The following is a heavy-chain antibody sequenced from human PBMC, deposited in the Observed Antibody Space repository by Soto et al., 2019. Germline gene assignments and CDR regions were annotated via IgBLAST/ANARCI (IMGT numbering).Heavy chain of an antibody. V-gene: IGHV4-59*01. D-gene: IGHD1-1*01. CDR1: GGSSGSYD. CDR2: IYYSGST. Sequence: SETLSLTSTVAGGSSGSYDWSWIRQPPGKGLEWIGYIYYSGSTDYNPSLKSRVTISVDTSKNQFSLNLSSVTAADTAVYSCARVNLWTYYFDYWGQGTLVTVSP. J-gene: IGHJ4*02. CDR3: ARVNLWTYYFDY.